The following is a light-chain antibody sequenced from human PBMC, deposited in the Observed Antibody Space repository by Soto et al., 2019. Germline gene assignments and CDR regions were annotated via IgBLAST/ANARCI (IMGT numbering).Light chain of an antibody. V-gene: IGKV2-28*01. CDR3: MQALQTPLT. Sequence: DILMTQSPLSLPVTPGEPASISCRSSQSLLHRNGYNYLDWYLQKPGQSPQLLIYLGSNRASGVPDRFSGSGSGTDFTLKISRVESEDVGVYYCMQALQTPLTFGGGTKVDIK. J-gene: IGKJ4*01. CDR2: LGS. CDR1: QSLLHRNGYNY.